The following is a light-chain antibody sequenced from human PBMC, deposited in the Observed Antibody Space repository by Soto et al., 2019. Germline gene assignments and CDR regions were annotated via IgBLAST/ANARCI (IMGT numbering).Light chain of an antibody. Sequence: QSALTQPASVSGSPGQSITISFTGTSSDVGGYNYVSWYQQHAGKAPKLMIYEVSNRPSGVSNRFSGSKSGDTASLTISGLQAEDEADYYCSSYTSTNTLAVFGTGTKVTVL. CDR2: EVS. J-gene: IGLJ1*01. CDR3: SSYTSTNTLAV. CDR1: SSDVGGYNY. V-gene: IGLV2-14*01.